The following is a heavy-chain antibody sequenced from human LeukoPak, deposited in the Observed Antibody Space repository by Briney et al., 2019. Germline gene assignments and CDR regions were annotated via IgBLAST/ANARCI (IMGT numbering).Heavy chain of an antibody. CDR1: GFTISSYY. CDR3: ARVRVTGYSNFAY. V-gene: IGHV3-53*01. D-gene: IGHD3-9*01. Sequence: GGSLRLSCSASGFTISSYYMAWVRQAPGKGLEWVSVIYHSGNTDYADSVKGRFTISRDNSKNTVYLQMSSLRAEDTAVYYCARVRVTGYSNFAYWGQGTLVTVSS. J-gene: IGHJ4*02. CDR2: IYHSGNT.